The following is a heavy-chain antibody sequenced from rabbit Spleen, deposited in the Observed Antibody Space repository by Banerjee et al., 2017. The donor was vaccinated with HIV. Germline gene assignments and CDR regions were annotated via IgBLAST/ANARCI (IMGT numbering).Heavy chain of an antibody. CDR2: IYAGSSGDT. D-gene: IGHD4-1*01. J-gene: IGHJ4*01. CDR3: ARETSSGWGVVSYYFNL. Sequence: QEQLVESGGGLVKPEGSLKLSCTASGFSFSSTYWICWVRQAPGKGLEWIACIYAGSSGDTYYASWAKGRFTISKTSSTTVTLQMTSLTAADTATYFCARETSSGWGVVSYYFNLWGPGTLVTVS. V-gene: IGHV1S45*01. CDR1: GFSFSSTYW.